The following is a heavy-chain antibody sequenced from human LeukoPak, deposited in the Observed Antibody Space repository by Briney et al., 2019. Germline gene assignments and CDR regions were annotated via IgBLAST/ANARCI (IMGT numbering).Heavy chain of an antibody. CDR2: IYTSGST. CDR1: GGSISSYY. J-gene: IGHJ4*02. D-gene: IGHD3-22*01. Sequence: SETLSLTCTVSGGSISSYYWSWIRQPAGKGLEWIGRIYTSGSTNYNPSLKSRVTMSVDTSKNQFSLKLSSVTAADTAVYYCARGGSLFLGATMKNFDYWGQGTLVTVSS. V-gene: IGHV4-4*07. CDR3: ARGGSLFLGATMKNFDY.